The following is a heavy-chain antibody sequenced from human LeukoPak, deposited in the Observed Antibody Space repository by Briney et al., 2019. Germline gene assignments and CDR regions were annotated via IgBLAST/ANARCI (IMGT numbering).Heavy chain of an antibody. Sequence: TGGSLRLSCAVSGFTFSGYWMSWVRQAPGKGLEWVANIKQDGSEKYYVDSVKGRFTISRDNARNTLYLQIDSLRAEDTAVYYCARGGFDHAFDVWGQGTMVTVSS. CDR2: IKQDGSEK. J-gene: IGHJ3*01. CDR3: ARGGFDHAFDV. D-gene: IGHD3-9*01. CDR1: GFTFSGYW. V-gene: IGHV3-7*01.